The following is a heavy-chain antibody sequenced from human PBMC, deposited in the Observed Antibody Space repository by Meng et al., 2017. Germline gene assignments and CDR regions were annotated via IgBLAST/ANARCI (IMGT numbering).Heavy chain of an antibody. V-gene: IGHV1-69*05. J-gene: IGHJ3*02. CDR2: IIPIFGTA. CDR3: ARGDDTAMVTSTFDI. D-gene: IGHD5-18*01. Sequence: VQLVQSGAEGQKPGASGKGSCKASGGTFSSYAISWVRQAPGQGLEWMGGIIPIFGTANYAQKFQGRVTITTDESTSTAYMELSSLRSEDTAVYYCARGDDTAMVTSTFDIWGQGTMVTVSS. CDR1: GGTFSSYA.